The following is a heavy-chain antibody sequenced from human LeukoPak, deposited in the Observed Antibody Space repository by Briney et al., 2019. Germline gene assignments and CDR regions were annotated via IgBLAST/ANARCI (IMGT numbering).Heavy chain of an antibody. Sequence: SVKASCKASGGTFSSYAISWVRQAPGQGLEWMGGIIPIFGTANYAQKFQGRVTITADESTSTAYMELSSLRSEDTAVYYCARAGIAVAGVLYYWGQGTLVTVSS. J-gene: IGHJ4*02. D-gene: IGHD6-19*01. CDR2: IIPIFGTA. CDR1: GGTFSSYA. CDR3: ARAGIAVAGVLYY. V-gene: IGHV1-69*13.